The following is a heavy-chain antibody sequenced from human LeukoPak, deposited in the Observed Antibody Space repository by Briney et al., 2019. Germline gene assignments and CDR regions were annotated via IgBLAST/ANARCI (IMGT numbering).Heavy chain of an antibody. J-gene: IGHJ4*02. CDR1: EFTLSSYA. CDR2: IYSGGST. V-gene: IGHV3-66*01. CDR3: ARVLDSLSVGY. D-gene: IGHD3/OR15-3a*01. Sequence: GGSLRLSCGASEFTLSSYAMSWVRQAPGKGLEWVSVIYSGGSTYYADSVKGRFTISRDNSKSTLYLQMNSLRAEDTAVYYCARVLDSLSVGYWGQGTLVTVSS.